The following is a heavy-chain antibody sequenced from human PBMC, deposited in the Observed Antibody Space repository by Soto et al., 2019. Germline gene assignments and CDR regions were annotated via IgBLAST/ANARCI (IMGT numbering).Heavy chain of an antibody. CDR3: ARVGLGRYDTTVANWFDP. CDR1: GDSISSGGYS. D-gene: IGHD3-10*01. V-gene: IGHV4-30-2*01. J-gene: IGHJ5*02. CDR2: IYHGGST. Sequence: SETLSLTCTVSGDSISSGGYSWNWLRQPPGKGLEWFGYIYHGGSTYYNPSLESRVTISLDTSKNQFSLRLTSVTAADTAIYYCARVGLGRYDTTVANWFDPCGHGTLVTLSS.